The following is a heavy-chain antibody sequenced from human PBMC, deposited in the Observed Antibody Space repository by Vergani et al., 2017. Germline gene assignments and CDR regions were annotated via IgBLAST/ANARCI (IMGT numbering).Heavy chain of an antibody. J-gene: IGHJ6*02. CDR1: GFSFPGYA. D-gene: IGHD3-10*01. V-gene: IGHV3-23*01. Sequence: EVQLLESGGGLVQPGGSLRLSCEASGFSFPGYAMSWVRQAPGKGLEWVSSVSGSSATPYYADSVKGRFIISRDNSKNTLHLQMNSLRADDTAVYYCAKDPFGKNYGMDVWGQGTTVTVSS. CDR3: AKDPFGKNYGMDV. CDR2: VSGSSATP.